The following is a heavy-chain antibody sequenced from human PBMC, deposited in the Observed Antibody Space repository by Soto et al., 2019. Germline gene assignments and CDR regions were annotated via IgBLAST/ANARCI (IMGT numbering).Heavy chain of an antibody. CDR1: GFTFSSYA. J-gene: IGHJ4*02. CDR3: AKLGPPPYYDILTGYYVDY. V-gene: IGHV3-23*01. Sequence: GGSLRLSCAASGFTFSSYAMSWVRQAPGKGLEWVSAISGSGGSTYYADSVKGRFTISRHNSKNTLYLQMNSLRAEDTAVYYCAKLGPPPYYDILTGYYVDYWGQGTLVTVSS. D-gene: IGHD3-9*01. CDR2: ISGSGGST.